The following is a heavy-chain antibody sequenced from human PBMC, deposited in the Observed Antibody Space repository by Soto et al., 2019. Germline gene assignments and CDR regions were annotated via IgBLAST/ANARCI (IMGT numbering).Heavy chain of an antibody. D-gene: IGHD1-7*01. Sequence: SGPTLVNPTQTLTLTCTFSGFSLSTSGVGVGWIRQPPGKALEWLALIYWNDDKRYSPSLKSRLTITQDTSKNQVVLTRTNMDPVDTATYYCAHRPGTASYLDYWGQGTLVTVSS. CDR1: GFSLSTSGVG. V-gene: IGHV2-5*01. J-gene: IGHJ4*02. CDR3: AHRPGTASYLDY. CDR2: IYWNDDK.